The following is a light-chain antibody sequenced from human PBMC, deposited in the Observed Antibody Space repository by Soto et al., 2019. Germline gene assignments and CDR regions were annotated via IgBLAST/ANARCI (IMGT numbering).Light chain of an antibody. CDR2: DVN. CDR3: SSYTHTNALV. Sequence: QSALIQPASVSGSPGQSITISCTGTTSDVGGYNHVSWFQQHPGKVPKLMIYDVNNRPSGVSNRFSGSKSGNTASLTISGLQAEDEADYYCSSYTHTNALVFGGGTKVTVL. V-gene: IGLV2-14*01. CDR1: TSDVGGYNH. J-gene: IGLJ2*01.